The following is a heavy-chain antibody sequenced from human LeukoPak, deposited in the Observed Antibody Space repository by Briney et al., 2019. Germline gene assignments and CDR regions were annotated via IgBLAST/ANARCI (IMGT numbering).Heavy chain of an antibody. CDR3: ARERYSSGWYYGY. CDR2: INSDGSST. D-gene: IGHD6-19*01. CDR1: GFTFSSYW. J-gene: IGHJ4*02. V-gene: IGHV3-74*01. Sequence: GGSLRLSCAASGFTFSSYWMHWVRQAPGKGLVWVSRINSDGSSTSYADSVKGRFTTSRDNAKNTLYLQMNSLRAEDTAVYYCARERYSSGWYYGYWGQGTLVTVSS.